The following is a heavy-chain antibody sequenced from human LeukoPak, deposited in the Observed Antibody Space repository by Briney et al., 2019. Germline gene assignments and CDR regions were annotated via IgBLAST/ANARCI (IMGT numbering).Heavy chain of an antibody. Sequence: GGSLRLSCSASGFTFSSYAMDWVRQAPGKGMEYVSTISSNGGSTYYADSVKGRFTISRDDSKNTLYLRTSSLRAEDTAVYYCVKEGDYGYYFDYWGQGTLVTVSS. CDR3: VKEGDYGYYFDY. V-gene: IGHV3-64D*06. CDR2: ISSNGGST. D-gene: IGHD3-16*01. CDR1: GFTFSSYA. J-gene: IGHJ4*02.